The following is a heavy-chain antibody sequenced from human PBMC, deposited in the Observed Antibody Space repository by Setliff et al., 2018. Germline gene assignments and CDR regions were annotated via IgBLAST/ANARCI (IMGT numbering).Heavy chain of an antibody. D-gene: IGHD3-3*01. J-gene: IGHJ3*01. CDR1: GASVSNVNYY. CDR2: IYYSGKT. CDR3: ARIAYFDFWRGFGVGAFDL. V-gene: IGHV4-39*01. Sequence: SETLSLTCSVSGASVSNVNYYWGWIRQPPGKGLEWVGSIYYSGKTYSNPSFKCRVTMFVDKSKNQFSLKLASVTAADRAVYYCARIAYFDFWRGFGVGAFDLWGHGSVVTV.